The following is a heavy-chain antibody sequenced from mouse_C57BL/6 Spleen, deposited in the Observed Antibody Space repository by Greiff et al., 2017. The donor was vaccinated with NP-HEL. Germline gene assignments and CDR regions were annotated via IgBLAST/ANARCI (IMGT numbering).Heavy chain of an antibody. CDR2: IWGGGST. V-gene: IGHV2-3*01. J-gene: IGHJ3*01. CDR3: AKQELYSLFAY. CDR1: GFSLTSYG. D-gene: IGHD2-12*01. Sequence: VMLVESGPGLVAPSQSLSITCTASGFSLTSYGVSWVRQPPGKGLEWLGVIWGGGSTNYHSALISRLSISKDNSKSQVFLRLNSLQTDDTATYYCAKQELYSLFAYWGQGTLVTVSA.